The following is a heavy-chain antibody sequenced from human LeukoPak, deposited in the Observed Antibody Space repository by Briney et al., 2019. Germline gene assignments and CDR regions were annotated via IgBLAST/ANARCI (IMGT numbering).Heavy chain of an antibody. CDR1: GGSISSSSYY. CDR2: IYYSGST. J-gene: IGHJ3*02. CDR3: ARHPSGSGWIRAAFDI. Sequence: PSETLSLTCTVSGGSISSSSYYWGWIRQPPGKGLEWIGSIYYSGSTYYNPSLKSRVTISVDTSKNQFSLKLRSVTAADTAVYYCARHPSGSGWIRAAFDIWGQGTMVTVSS. V-gene: IGHV4-39*01. D-gene: IGHD6-19*01.